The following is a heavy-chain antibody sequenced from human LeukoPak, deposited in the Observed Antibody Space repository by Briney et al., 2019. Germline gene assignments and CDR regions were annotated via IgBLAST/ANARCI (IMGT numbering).Heavy chain of an antibody. V-gene: IGHV1-2*02. Sequence: ASVKVSCTASGYTFTGYYMHWVRQAPGQGLEWMGWINPNSGGTNYAQKFQGRVTMTRDTSISTAYMELSSLRSDDTTVYYCARRRVYDILTSYAFDIWGQGTMVTVSS. CDR1: GYTFTGYY. CDR3: ARRRVYDILTSYAFDI. J-gene: IGHJ3*02. CDR2: INPNSGGT. D-gene: IGHD3-9*01.